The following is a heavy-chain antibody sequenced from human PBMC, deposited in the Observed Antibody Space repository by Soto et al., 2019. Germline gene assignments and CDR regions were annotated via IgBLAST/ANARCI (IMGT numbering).Heavy chain of an antibody. D-gene: IGHD3-3*01. CDR1: GYTFTSYG. V-gene: IGHV1-18*04. CDR2: ISTYNGNT. Sequence: QVQLVQSAAEVKKPGASVKVSCKTSGYTFTSYGIGWVRQAPGQGLEWMGWISTYNGNTNYAQKFQGRATMTTDTSTTTAYMELRSLKSDDTAVYYCARLLFLEWFDDYWGQGTLVTVSS. CDR3: ARLLFLEWFDDY. J-gene: IGHJ4*02.